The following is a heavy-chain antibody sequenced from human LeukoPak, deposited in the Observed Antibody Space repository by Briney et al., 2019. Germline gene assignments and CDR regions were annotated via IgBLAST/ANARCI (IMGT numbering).Heavy chain of an antibody. V-gene: IGHV4-39*07. Sequence: PSETLSLTCTVSGGSISSSSYYWGWIRQPPGKGLEWIGSIYYSGSTYYNPSLKSRVTISVDTSKNQFSLKLSSVTAADTAVYYCARVWGSSPTNNWFDPWGQGTLVTVSS. J-gene: IGHJ5*02. CDR2: IYYSGST. D-gene: IGHD6-13*01. CDR1: GGSISSSSYY. CDR3: ARVWGSSPTNNWFDP.